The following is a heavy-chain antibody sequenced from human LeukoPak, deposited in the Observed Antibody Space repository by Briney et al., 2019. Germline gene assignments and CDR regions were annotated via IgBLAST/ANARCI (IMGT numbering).Heavy chain of an antibody. D-gene: IGHD3-10*01. CDR1: GGTFSSYA. CDR3: ARVSAYMVRGVTNWFDP. Sequence: ASVKVSCKASGGTFSSYAISWVRQAPGQGLEWMGWINPNSGGTNYAQKFQGRVTMTRDTSISTAYMELSRLRSDDTAVYYCARVSAYMVRGVTNWFDPWGQGTLVTVSS. CDR2: INPNSGGT. V-gene: IGHV1-2*02. J-gene: IGHJ5*02.